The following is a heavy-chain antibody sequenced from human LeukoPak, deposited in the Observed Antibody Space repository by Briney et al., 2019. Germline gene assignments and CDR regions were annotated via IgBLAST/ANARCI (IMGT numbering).Heavy chain of an antibody. Sequence: GGSLRLSCAASGFTFSSYSMNWVRQAPGKGLEWVSSISSSSSYIYYADSVKGRFTISRDNAKNSLYLQMNSLRAEDTAVYYCARDPFSGSNFNWFDPWGQGILVTVSS. D-gene: IGHD3-10*01. CDR1: GFTFSSYS. V-gene: IGHV3-21*01. J-gene: IGHJ5*02. CDR2: ISSSSSYI. CDR3: ARDPFSGSNFNWFDP.